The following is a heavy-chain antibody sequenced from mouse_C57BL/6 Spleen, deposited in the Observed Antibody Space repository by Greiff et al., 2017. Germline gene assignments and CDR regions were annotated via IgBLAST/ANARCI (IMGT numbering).Heavy chain of an antibody. D-gene: IGHD2-3*01. J-gene: IGHJ3*01. Sequence: EVKLMESGGGLVQPGESLKLSCESNEYEFPSHDMSWVRKTPEKRLELVAAINSDGGSTYYPDTMERRFIISRDNTKKTLYLQMSSLRSEDTALYDCARQGDDGYSFAYWGQGTLVTVSA. V-gene: IGHV5-2*01. CDR1: EYEFPSHD. CDR3: ARQGDDGYSFAY. CDR2: INSDGGST.